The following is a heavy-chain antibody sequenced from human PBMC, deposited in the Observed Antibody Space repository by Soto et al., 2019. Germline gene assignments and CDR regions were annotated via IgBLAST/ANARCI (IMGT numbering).Heavy chain of an antibody. D-gene: IGHD6-13*01. CDR1: GFTFSSYA. CDR3: ARGDYAAAAGTGGKDV. Sequence: PGGSLRLSCAASGFTFSSYAMHWVRQAPGKGLEWVAVISYDGSNKYYADSVKGRFTISRDNSKNTLYLQMNSLRAEDTAVYYCARGDYAAAAGTGGKDVWGQGTTVTVSS. J-gene: IGHJ6*02. CDR2: ISYDGSNK. V-gene: IGHV3-30-3*01.